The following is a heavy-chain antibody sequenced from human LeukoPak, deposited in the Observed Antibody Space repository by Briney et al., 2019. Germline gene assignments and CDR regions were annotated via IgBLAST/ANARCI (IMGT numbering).Heavy chain of an antibody. CDR3: ARYSSSHSGYYYFGLDV. D-gene: IGHD6-6*01. CDR2: IYHSGST. CDR1: GGSVSSGSYY. J-gene: IGHJ6*02. Sequence: SETLSLTCTVSGGSVSSGSYYWSWIRQPPGKGLEWIGYIYHSGSTNYNPSLKSRVTISVDTSKNQFSLKLSSVTAADTAVYYCARYSSSHSGYYYFGLDVWGQGTTVTVSS. V-gene: IGHV4-61*01.